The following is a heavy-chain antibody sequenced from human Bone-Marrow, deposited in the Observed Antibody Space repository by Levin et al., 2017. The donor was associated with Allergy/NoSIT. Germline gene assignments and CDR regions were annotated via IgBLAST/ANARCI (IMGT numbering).Heavy chain of an antibody. V-gene: IGHV3-53*01. J-gene: IGHJ4*02. Sequence: GGSLRLSCPASGFRVNGNYMNWVRQAPGKGLEWVSVIYAGGSTYYADSVKGRFTISRDNSKNTLYLHMTSLSPEDTAVYYCARDFGIWDYFDYWGQGTLVTVSS. CDR1: GFRVNGNY. CDR2: IYAGGST. D-gene: IGHD3-10*01. CDR3: ARDFGIWDYFDY.